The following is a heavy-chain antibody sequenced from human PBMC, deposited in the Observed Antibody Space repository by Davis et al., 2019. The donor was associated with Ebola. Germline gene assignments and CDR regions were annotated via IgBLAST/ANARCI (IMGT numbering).Heavy chain of an antibody. J-gene: IGHJ4*02. D-gene: IGHD5-18*01. Sequence: ASVKVSCQASGYTFITYDIFWVRLVPGQGLEWMGWMNPNTEKTGYAPKFQGRVTMTWNNSISTAFMEVRSLTSADTSVYYCARGGYSYGYGLDFWGQGSLVTVTS. V-gene: IGHV1-8*01. CDR1: GYTFITYD. CDR3: ARGGYSYGYGLDF. CDR2: MNPNTEKT.